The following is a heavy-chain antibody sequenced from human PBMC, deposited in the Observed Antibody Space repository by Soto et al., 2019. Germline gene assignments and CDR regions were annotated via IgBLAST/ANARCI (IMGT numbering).Heavy chain of an antibody. D-gene: IGHD3-3*01. V-gene: IGHV1-69*13. CDR3: ARSYDFWSDYYFDY. J-gene: IGHJ4*02. CDR2: IIPMFGTP. CDR1: GVTFNRQD. Sequence: SVKVSCKASGVTFNRQDMRWVRQAPGQGLEWMGGIIPMFGTPHYAEKFQDRVTITADESTSTAYMELSSLRSEDTAVYYCARSYDFWSDYYFDYWGQGTLVTVSS.